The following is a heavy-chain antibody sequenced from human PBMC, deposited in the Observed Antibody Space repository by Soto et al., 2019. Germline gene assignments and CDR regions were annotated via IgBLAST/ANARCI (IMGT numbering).Heavy chain of an antibody. D-gene: IGHD6-19*01. J-gene: IGHJ4*02. CDR2: IWYDGSKK. CDR3: ARARGGENSGWYDNYFDY. CDR1: GFTFSGHG. Sequence: QVQLVESGGGVVQPGRSLRLSCAASGFTFSGHGMHWVRQAPGKGLEWVAVIWYDGSKKYYADSVKGRFTISRDNSKNTLYRQRRSLRAEDTAVYYRARARGGENSGWYDNYFDYWGQGTLVTVSS. V-gene: IGHV3-33*01.